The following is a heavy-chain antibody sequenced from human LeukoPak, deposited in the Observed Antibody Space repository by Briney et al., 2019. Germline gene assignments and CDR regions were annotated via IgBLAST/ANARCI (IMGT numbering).Heavy chain of an antibody. CDR1: GGSISSYY. Sequence: SETLSLTCTVSGGSISSYYWSWIRQPAGKGLEWIGRIYTSGSTNYNPSLKSRVTISVDTSKNQFSLKLSSVTAADTAVYYCARAGYCSGGSCYPSFDYYYYYIDVWGKGTTVTVSS. CDR3: ARAGYCSGGSCYPSFDYYYYYIDV. J-gene: IGHJ6*03. V-gene: IGHV4-4*07. CDR2: IYTSGST. D-gene: IGHD2-15*01.